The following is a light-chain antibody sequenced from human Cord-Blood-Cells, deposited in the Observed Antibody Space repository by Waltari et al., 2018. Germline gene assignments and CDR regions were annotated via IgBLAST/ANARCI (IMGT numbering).Light chain of an antibody. V-gene: IGLV1-47*01. Sequence: QSVLTQPPSASGTPGQRLTISCSGSSYNIGSNYVYWYQQLPGTAPKLLIYRNNQRPSGVPDRFSGSKSGTSASLAISGLRSEDEADYYCAAWDDSLSGWVFGGGTKLTVL. J-gene: IGLJ3*02. CDR1: SYNIGSNY. CDR3: AAWDDSLSGWV. CDR2: RNN.